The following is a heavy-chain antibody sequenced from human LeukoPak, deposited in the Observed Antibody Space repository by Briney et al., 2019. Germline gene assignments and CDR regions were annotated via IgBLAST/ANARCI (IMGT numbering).Heavy chain of an antibody. J-gene: IGHJ4*02. CDR2: INPNSGDT. V-gene: IGHV1-2*02. Sequence: ASVKVSCKASGYTFTGYYIHWVRQAPGQGLEWMAWINPNSGDTNYLQKFQGRVTMTRDTSISTAYLQWSSLKASDTAMYYCARQKITMVRGVIRSFDYWGQGTLVTVSS. CDR1: GYTFTGYY. CDR3: ARQKITMVRGVIRSFDY. D-gene: IGHD3-10*01.